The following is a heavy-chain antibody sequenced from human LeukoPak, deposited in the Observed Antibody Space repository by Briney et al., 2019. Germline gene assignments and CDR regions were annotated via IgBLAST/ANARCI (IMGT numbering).Heavy chain of an antibody. CDR2: ISTYNGNT. CDR1: GYTFTKYG. Sequence: ASVKVSCKASGYTFTKYGITWVRQAPGQGLEWMGWISTYNGNTNYAQKLQGRVTMTTDTSTSTVYMELSSLRSEDTAVYYCARGYCSGGSCYYFDYWGQGTLVTVSS. CDR3: ARGYCSGGSCYYFDY. V-gene: IGHV1-18*01. D-gene: IGHD2-15*01. J-gene: IGHJ4*02.